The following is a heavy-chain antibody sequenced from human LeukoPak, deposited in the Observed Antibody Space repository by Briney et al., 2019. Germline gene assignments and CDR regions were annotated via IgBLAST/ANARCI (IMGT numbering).Heavy chain of an antibody. CDR1: GFTVSSNY. D-gene: IGHD1-26*01. J-gene: IGHJ3*02. CDR3: AKDSESSGSYFLDAFDI. Sequence: GGSLRLSCAASGFTVSSNYMSWVRQAPGKGLEWVSVIYSGGSTYYADSVKGRFTISRDNSKNTLYLQMDSLRAEDTAVYYCAKDSESSGSYFLDAFDIWGQGTMVTVSS. V-gene: IGHV3-66*01. CDR2: IYSGGST.